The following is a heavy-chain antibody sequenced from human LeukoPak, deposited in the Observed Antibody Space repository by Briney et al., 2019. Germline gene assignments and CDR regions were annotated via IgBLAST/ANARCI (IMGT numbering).Heavy chain of an antibody. Sequence: GGSLRLSCAASGFTFSDYYMSWVRQAPGKGLEWVSVIYSGGSTYYADSVKGRFTISRDNSKNTLYLQMNSLRAEDTAVYYCARMDYWGQGTLVTVSS. CDR3: ARMDY. J-gene: IGHJ4*02. V-gene: IGHV3-53*01. CDR2: IYSGGST. CDR1: GFTFSDYY.